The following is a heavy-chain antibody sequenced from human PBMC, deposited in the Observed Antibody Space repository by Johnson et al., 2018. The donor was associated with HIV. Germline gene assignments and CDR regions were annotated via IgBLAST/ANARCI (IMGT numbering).Heavy chain of an antibody. CDR2: IRYDGGYK. CDR1: GFTFCDYG. Sequence: QVQLVESGGGVVQPGGSLRLSCAASGFTFCDYGMHWVRQAPGKGLEWVAFIRYDGGYKYYADSVKGRFQISRDNAKNSLYLQINSLSAEDTDGYYCGREKIVYSSIGDAFDIWGQGTMVTVSS. CDR3: GREKIVYSSIGDAFDI. V-gene: IGHV3-30*02. J-gene: IGHJ3*02. D-gene: IGHD6-13*01.